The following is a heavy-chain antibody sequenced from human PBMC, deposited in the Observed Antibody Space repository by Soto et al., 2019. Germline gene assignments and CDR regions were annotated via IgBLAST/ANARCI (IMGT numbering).Heavy chain of an antibody. CDR3: ARDEQQLAQPGFDP. CDR2: ISAYNGNT. D-gene: IGHD6-13*01. CDR1: GYTFTSYG. Sequence: GASVKVSCKASGYTFTSYGISWVRQAPGQGLEWMGWISAYNGNTNYAQKLQGRVTMTTDTSTSTAYMELRSLRSDDTAVYYCARDEQQLAQPGFDPWGQGTLVTVSS. V-gene: IGHV1-18*04. J-gene: IGHJ5*02.